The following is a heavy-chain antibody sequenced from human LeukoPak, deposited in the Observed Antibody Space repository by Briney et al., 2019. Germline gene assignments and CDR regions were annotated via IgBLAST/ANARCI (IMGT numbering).Heavy chain of an antibody. J-gene: IGHJ4*02. CDR2: ISGSGGST. CDR3: ARGERITMIVEWDY. CDR1: GFTFSSYA. D-gene: IGHD3-22*01. V-gene: IGHV3-23*01. Sequence: PGGSLRLSCAASGFTFSSYAMSWVRQAPVKGLEWVSAISGSGGSTYYADSVKGRFTISRDNAKNSLYLQMNSLRAEDTAVYYCARGERITMIVEWDYWGQGTLVTVSS.